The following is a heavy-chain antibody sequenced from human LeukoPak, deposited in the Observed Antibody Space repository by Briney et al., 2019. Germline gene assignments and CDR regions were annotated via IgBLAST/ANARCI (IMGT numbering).Heavy chain of an antibody. CDR1: GFSFSSYG. J-gene: IGHJ4*02. CDR3: ARWRGATSSGVLDY. D-gene: IGHD1-26*01. CDR2: IWYDGSNN. V-gene: IGHV3-33*01. Sequence: PGGSLRLSCAASGFSFSSYGMHWVRQAPGKGLEWVAIIWYDGSNNYYADSVKGRFTISRDNSKNTLYLQMNSLRAEDTAVYYCARWRGATSSGVLDYWGQGTLVTVSS.